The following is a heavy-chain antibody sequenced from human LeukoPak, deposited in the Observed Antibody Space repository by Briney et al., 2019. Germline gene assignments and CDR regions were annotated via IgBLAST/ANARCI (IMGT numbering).Heavy chain of an antibody. J-gene: IGHJ4*02. CDR3: IPSGSGNYYGF. Sequence: GGSLTLSCAVSGLSFSNVYMNWVRQAPGKGLGWVGRIKSITDGGTTAYAASVKGRFTISRDDSKNTLYLQMDGLKTEDTAVYYCIPSGSGNYYGFWGQGTLVTVSS. CDR1: GLSFSNVY. CDR2: IKSITDGGTT. D-gene: IGHD3-10*01. V-gene: IGHV3-15*01.